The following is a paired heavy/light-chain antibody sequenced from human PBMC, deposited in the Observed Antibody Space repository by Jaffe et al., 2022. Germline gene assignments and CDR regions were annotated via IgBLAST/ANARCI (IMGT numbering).Light chain of an antibody. CDR2: AAS. CDR1: QGISSY. V-gene: IGKV1-8*01. J-gene: IGKJ3*01. CDR3: QQYYSYPRT. Sequence: AIRMTQSPSSFSASTGDRVTITCRASQGISSYLAWYQQKPGKAPKLLIYAASTLQSGVPSRFSGSGSGTDFTLTISCLQSEDFATYYCQQYYSYPRTFGPGTKVDIK.
Heavy chain of an antibody. J-gene: IGHJ3*02. D-gene: IGHD4-17*01. CDR1: GFTFSSYS. CDR3: ARDGPPMTTVTLKPPDAFDI. CDR2: ISSSSSYI. V-gene: IGHV3-21*01. Sequence: EVQLVESGGGLVKPGGSLRLSCAASGFTFSSYSMNWVRQAPGKGLEWVSSISSSSSYIYYADSVKGRFTISRDNAKNSLYLQMNSLRAEDTAVYYCARDGPPMTTVTLKPPDAFDIWGQGTMVTVSS.